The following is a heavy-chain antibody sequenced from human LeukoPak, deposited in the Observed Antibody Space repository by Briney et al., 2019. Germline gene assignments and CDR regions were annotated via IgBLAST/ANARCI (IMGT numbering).Heavy chain of an antibody. D-gene: IGHD5-12*01. V-gene: IGHV3-15*01. Sequence: GGSLRLSCAASGFTFSNAWMSWVRQAPGKGLEWVGRIKSNIDGGTTDYAAPVKGRFTFSRDDSKNTLYLQMNSLRAEDTAVYYCARDLWIVATAGMLYYYYGMDVWGQGTTVTVSS. CDR3: ARDLWIVATAGMLYYYYGMDV. CDR2: IKSNIDGGTT. J-gene: IGHJ6*02. CDR1: GFTFSNAW.